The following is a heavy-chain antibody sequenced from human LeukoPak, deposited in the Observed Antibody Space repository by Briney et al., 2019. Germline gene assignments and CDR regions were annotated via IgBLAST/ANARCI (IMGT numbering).Heavy chain of an antibody. J-gene: IGHJ4*02. CDR3: ARVPTVTFFDY. CDR2: IYHSGST. CDR1: GYSISSGYY. V-gene: IGHV4-38-2*02. D-gene: IGHD4-17*01. Sequence: PSETLSLTCTVSGYSISSGYYWGWIRQPPGKGLEWIGSIYHSGSTYYNPSLKSRVTISVDTSKNQFSLKLSSVTAADTAVYYCARVPTVTFFDYWGQGTLVTVSS.